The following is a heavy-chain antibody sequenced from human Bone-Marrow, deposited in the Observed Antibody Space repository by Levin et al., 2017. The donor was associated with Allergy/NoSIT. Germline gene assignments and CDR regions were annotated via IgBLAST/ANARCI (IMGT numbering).Heavy chain of an antibody. CDR2: ISSSSSYI. D-gene: IGHD3-22*01. Sequence: GESLKISCAASGFTFSSYSMNWVRQAPGKGLEWVSSISSSSSYIYYADSVKGRFTISRDNAKNSLYLQMNSLRAEDTAVYYCARATGGITMIVVVTFDIWGQGTMVTVSS. J-gene: IGHJ3*02. CDR1: GFTFSSYS. V-gene: IGHV3-21*01. CDR3: ARATGGITMIVVVTFDI.